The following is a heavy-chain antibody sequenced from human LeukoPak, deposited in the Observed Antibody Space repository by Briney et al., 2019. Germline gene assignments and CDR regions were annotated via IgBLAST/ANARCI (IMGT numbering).Heavy chain of an antibody. V-gene: IGHV1-2*04. CDR1: GYTFTGYY. J-gene: IGHJ4*02. D-gene: IGHD6-19*01. CDR2: INPNSGGT. Sequence: ASVKASCKASGYTFTGYYMHWVRQAPGQGLEWMGWINPNSGGTNYAQKFQGWVTMTRDTSISTAYMELSRLRSDDTAVYYCARSLSMYSSGWYYSDYWGQGTLVTVSS. CDR3: ARSLSMYSSGWYYSDY.